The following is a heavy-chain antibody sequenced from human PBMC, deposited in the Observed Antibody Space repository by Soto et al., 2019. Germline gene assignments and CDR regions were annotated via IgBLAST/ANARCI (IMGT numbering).Heavy chain of an antibody. D-gene: IGHD6-19*01. V-gene: IGHV3-13*01. CDR3: ARDGGGAVAGKGHAFDI. CDR2: IGTAGDT. J-gene: IGHJ3*02. CDR1: GFTFSSYG. Sequence: EVQLVESGGGLVQPGGSLRLSCAASGFTFSSYGMHWVRQATGKGLEWVSAIGTAGDTYYPGSVKGRFTISRENAKNSLYLQMNSLRAGDTAVYYCARDGGGAVAGKGHAFDIWGQGTMVTVSS.